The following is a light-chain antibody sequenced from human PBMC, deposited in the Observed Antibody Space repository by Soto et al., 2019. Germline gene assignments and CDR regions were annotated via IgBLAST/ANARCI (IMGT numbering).Light chain of an antibody. CDR1: SSNIGSNI. J-gene: IGLJ2*01. V-gene: IGLV1-44*01. Sequence: QSVLSQPPSASGTPGQTVTISCSGRSSNIGSNIVNWYQQLPGTAPKRLIYNNDHRPSGVADRFSGSKSGTSASLAISGLQSEDEADYYCSAWDASLSAILFGGGTKLTVL. CDR2: NND. CDR3: SAWDASLSAIL.